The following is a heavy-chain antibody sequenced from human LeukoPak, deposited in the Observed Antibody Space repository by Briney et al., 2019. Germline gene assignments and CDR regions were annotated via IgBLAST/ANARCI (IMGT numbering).Heavy chain of an antibody. D-gene: IGHD4/OR15-4a*01. J-gene: IGHJ4*02. CDR2: ISSSSSYI. CDR1: GFTFSSYS. Sequence: GGSLRLSCAASGFTFSSYSMNWVRQAPGKGLEWVSSISSSSSYIYYADSVKGRFTISRDNSKNTLYLQMNSLRAEDTAVYYCARVPSLLTVDYWGQGTLVTVSS. CDR3: ARVPSLLTVDY. V-gene: IGHV3-21*01.